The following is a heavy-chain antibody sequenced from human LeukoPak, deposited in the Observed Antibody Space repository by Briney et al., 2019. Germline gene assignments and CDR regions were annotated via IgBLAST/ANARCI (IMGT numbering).Heavy chain of an antibody. CDR2: IYLYGTT. V-gene: IGHV4-4*02. D-gene: IGHD1/OR15-1a*01. CDR3: ARQKWEQQGRDYYFNGLDV. CDR1: IGSISSSKW. J-gene: IGHJ6*02. Sequence: PSETLSLTCSVSIGSISSSKWWSWVRQSPVKELEWIGEIYLYGTTNYNPSFTSRVTMSVDRSRNQFSLKLTSVTAADTAVYYCARQKWEQQGRDYYFNGLDVWGPGTTVIVSS.